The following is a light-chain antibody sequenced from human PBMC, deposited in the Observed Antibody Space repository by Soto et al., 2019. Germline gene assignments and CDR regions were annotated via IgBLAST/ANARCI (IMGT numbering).Light chain of an antibody. Sequence: EIVLTQSPGTLSLSPGERATLSCRASQSVSSSYLAWYQQKPGQAPRLLIYGASSRATGIPDRFSGSGSGTYFTLTISRLEPEDFAVYYCQQYGSSCTFGQGTRLEIK. CDR3: QQYGSSCT. J-gene: IGKJ5*01. CDR1: QSVSSSY. CDR2: GAS. V-gene: IGKV3-20*01.